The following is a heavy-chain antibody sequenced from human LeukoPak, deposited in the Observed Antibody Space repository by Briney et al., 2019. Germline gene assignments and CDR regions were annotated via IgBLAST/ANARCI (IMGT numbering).Heavy chain of an antibody. J-gene: IGHJ6*02. CDR1: GFTFSSYA. CDR2: INHSGST. Sequence: GSLRLSCAASGFTFSSYAMSWIRQPPGKGLEWIGEINHSGSTNYNPSLKSRVTISVDTSKNQFSLKLSSVTAADTAVYYCARGRRGYSSSWTGYYYYGMDVWGQGTTVTVSS. D-gene: IGHD6-13*01. V-gene: IGHV4-34*01. CDR3: ARGRRGYSSSWTGYYYYGMDV.